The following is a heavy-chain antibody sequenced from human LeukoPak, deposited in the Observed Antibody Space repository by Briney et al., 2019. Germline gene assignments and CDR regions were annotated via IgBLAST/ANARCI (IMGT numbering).Heavy chain of an antibody. CDR3: ARSYCSNTSCYLPSFDY. J-gene: IGHJ4*02. D-gene: IGHD2-2*01. Sequence: PGGSLRLSCAASGFTFSNYWMHWVRQAPGKGLVGVSRINSDGSSTSYADFVKGRFTISRDNAKNTLYLQMNSLRAEDTAVYYCARSYCSNTSCYLPSFDYWGQGTLVTVSS. V-gene: IGHV3-74*01. CDR2: INSDGSST. CDR1: GFTFSNYW.